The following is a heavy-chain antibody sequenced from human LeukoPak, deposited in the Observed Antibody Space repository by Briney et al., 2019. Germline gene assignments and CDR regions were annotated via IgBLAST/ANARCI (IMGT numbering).Heavy chain of an antibody. V-gene: IGHV3-23*01. J-gene: IGHJ4*02. D-gene: IGHD2-15*01. Sequence: GGSLRLSCAASGFTFSDYAMSWVRQAPGKGLEWVSAISGSGGGTYYADSVRGRSTISRDNSKNTLWLQMNSLRAEDTAVYYCARWPAYSYFDFWGQGTLVTVSS. CDR2: ISGSGGGT. CDR3: ARWPAYSYFDF. CDR1: GFTFSDYA.